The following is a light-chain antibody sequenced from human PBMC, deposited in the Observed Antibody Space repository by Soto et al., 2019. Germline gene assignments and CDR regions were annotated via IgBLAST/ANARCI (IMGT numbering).Light chain of an antibody. CDR2: GAS. CDR3: QQYNNWPYT. CDR1: QSVSSN. Sequence: EIVMTQSPATVSVSPGERPTLSCRASQSVSSNLAWYQQKPGQAPRLLMYGASTRDTGIPARFSGSGSGTEFTLTITSLQSEDFGFYYCQQYNNWPYTFGQGTKLEIK. J-gene: IGKJ2*01. V-gene: IGKV3-15*01.